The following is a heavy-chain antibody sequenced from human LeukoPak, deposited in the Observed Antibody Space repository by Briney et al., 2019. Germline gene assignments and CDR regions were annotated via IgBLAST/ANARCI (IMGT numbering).Heavy chain of an antibody. CDR1: GGSISSYY. J-gene: IGHJ4*02. CDR3: ARHLQDTAMVSPLYYFDN. CDR2: IYYSGST. V-gene: IGHV4-59*08. Sequence: PSETLSLTCTVSGGSISSYYWSWIRQPPGKGLEWIGYIYYSGSTKYNPSLKSRVTISVDTSKNQFSLRLSSVTAADTAVYYCARHLQDTAMVSPLYYFDNWGQGTLVTVPS. D-gene: IGHD5-18*01.